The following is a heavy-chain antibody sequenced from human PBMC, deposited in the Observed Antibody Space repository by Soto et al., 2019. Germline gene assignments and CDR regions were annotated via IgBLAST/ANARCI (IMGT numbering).Heavy chain of an antibody. CDR2: IYPGDSDT. V-gene: IGHV5-51*01. Sequence: SLKISCKGSGYSFTSYWIGWVRQMPGKGLEWMGIIYPGDSDTRYSPSFQGQVTISADKSISTAYLQWSSLKASDTAMYYCARHNKARTAASQPYYYYGLDVWGQGTTVTVSS. D-gene: IGHD6-6*01. CDR1: GYSFTSYW. CDR3: ARHNKARTAASQPYYYYGLDV. J-gene: IGHJ6*02.